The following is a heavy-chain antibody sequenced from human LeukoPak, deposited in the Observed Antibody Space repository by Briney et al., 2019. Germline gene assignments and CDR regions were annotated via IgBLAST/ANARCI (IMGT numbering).Heavy chain of an antibody. V-gene: IGHV4-31*03. Sequence: PSETLSLTSTVSGGSISSGSYYWSWIRQHPGKGLEWIGYIDYSGGTYYNPSLKSRITISIDTSKNQFSLRRTSVTAADTAVYYCARVPRDGADSSGYYLYFDYWGQGTRVTVSS. D-gene: IGHD3-22*01. CDR1: GGSISSGSYY. CDR3: ARVPRDGADSSGYYLYFDY. J-gene: IGHJ4*02. CDR2: IDYSGGT.